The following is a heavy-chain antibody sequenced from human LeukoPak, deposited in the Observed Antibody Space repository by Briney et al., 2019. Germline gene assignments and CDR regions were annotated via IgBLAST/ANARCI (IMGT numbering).Heavy chain of an antibody. Sequence: GGSLRLSCAASGFTFSSYSMNWVRQAPGKGLEWVSSISSSSSYIYYADSVKGRFTISRDNAKNSLYLQMNSLRAEDTAVYYCARDGEMATIRGDAFDIWGQGTMVTVSS. CDR1: GFTFSSYS. CDR3: ARDGEMATIRGDAFDI. J-gene: IGHJ3*02. V-gene: IGHV3-21*01. D-gene: IGHD5-12*01. CDR2: ISSSSSYI.